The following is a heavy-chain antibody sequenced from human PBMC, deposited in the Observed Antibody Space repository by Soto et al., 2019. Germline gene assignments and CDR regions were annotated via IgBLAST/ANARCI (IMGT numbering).Heavy chain of an antibody. V-gene: IGHV3-23*01. CDR1: GFTFSSYA. CDR3: AKDLYSPDYSLNFDY. CDR2: ISGSGGST. Sequence: EVQLLESGGGLVQPGGSLRLSCAASGFTFSSYAMSWVRQAPGKGLEWVSAISGSGGSTYYADSVKGRFTISRDNSKNTLYLQMNSLRAEDTVVYYCAKDLYSPDYSLNFDYWGQGTLVTVSS. D-gene: IGHD1-26*01. J-gene: IGHJ4*02.